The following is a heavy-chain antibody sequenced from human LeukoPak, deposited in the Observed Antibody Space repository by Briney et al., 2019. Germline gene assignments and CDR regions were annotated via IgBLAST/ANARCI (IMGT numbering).Heavy chain of an antibody. CDR2: IYYSGST. CDR1: GGSISSSSYY. D-gene: IGHD3-16*01. Sequence: SETLSLTCTVSGGSISSSSYYWGWIRQPPGKGLEWIGSIYYSGSTYYNPSLKSRVTISVDTSKNQFSLKLSSVTAADTAVYYCATFRNGGRRDYFDYWGQGTLVTVSS. V-gene: IGHV4-39*01. J-gene: IGHJ4*02. CDR3: ATFRNGGRRDYFDY.